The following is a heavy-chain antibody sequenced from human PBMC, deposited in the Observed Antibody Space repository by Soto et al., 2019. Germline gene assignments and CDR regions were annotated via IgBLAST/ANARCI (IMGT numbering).Heavy chain of an antibody. Sequence: GGSLRLSCAASGFTFSTYAMTWVRQAPGKGLEWVSTINDDGSSTYYADSVKGRFTISRDNSKSTLYLQMNSLRAEDTAVYYCASDESGGMDVWGQGTTVTVSS. J-gene: IGHJ6*02. V-gene: IGHV3-23*01. CDR3: ASDESGGMDV. CDR2: INDDGSST. D-gene: IGHD3-10*01. CDR1: GFTFSTYA.